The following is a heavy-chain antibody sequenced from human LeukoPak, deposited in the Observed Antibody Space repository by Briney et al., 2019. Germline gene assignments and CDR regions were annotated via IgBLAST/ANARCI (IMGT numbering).Heavy chain of an antibody. CDR3: AKPKDNSLYCFDY. J-gene: IGHJ4*02. Sequence: GGSLRLTCAASGFTFSSYEMKWVRQAPGKGLEWVSYVSSSASTIYYSDSVKGRFTIYRDNAKNSLYLQMNSLRAEDTAVYYCAKPKDNSLYCFDYWGQGTLVTVSS. CDR1: GFTFSSYE. V-gene: IGHV3-48*03. D-gene: IGHD1-20*01. CDR2: VSSSASTI.